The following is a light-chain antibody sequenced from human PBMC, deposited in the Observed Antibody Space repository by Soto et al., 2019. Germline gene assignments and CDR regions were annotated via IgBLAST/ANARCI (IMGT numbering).Light chain of an antibody. CDR3: QSYDSSLSGWV. CDR1: SSNIGAGYD. J-gene: IGLJ3*02. V-gene: IGLV1-40*01. Sequence: QSVLTQPPSVSGAPGQRVTISCTGSSSNIGAGYDVHWYQQLPGTAPKLLIYGNSNRPSGVPDRFSGSKSGTAASLAITGLQVEDEADYYRQSYDSSLSGWVFGGGTKLTVL. CDR2: GNS.